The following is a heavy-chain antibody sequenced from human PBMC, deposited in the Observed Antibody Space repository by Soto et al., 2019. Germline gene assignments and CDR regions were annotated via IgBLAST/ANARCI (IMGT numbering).Heavy chain of an antibody. V-gene: IGHV1-3*01. CDR3: ARRYKSAGWLEP. J-gene: IGHJ5*02. Sequence: VKVSCKASGYSFATYTIHWVRQAPGQGLEWMGWINPATGNTEYSDKFQDRVTFTRDTSATTAYMELRGLRSEDTAVYYCARRYKSAGWLEPWGQGTLVTVSS. CDR1: GYSFATYT. CDR2: INPATGNT. D-gene: IGHD1-1*01.